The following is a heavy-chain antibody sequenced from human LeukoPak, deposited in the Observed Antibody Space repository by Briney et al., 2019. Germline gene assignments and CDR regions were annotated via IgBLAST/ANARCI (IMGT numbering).Heavy chain of an antibody. D-gene: IGHD5-12*01. V-gene: IGHV3-21*01. CDR2: ISSSSSYI. CDR1: GFTFSSYW. Sequence: PGGSLRLSCAASGFTFSSYWMSWVRQAPGKGLEWVSSISSSSSYIYYADSVKGRFTISRDNAKNSLYLQMNSLRAEDTAVYYCARDRYSGYDWSHWGQGTLVTVSS. CDR3: ARDRYSGYDWSH. J-gene: IGHJ4*02.